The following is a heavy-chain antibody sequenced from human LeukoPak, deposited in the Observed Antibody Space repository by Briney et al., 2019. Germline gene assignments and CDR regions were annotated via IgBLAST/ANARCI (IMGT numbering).Heavy chain of an antibody. CDR1: GFTFSSYW. V-gene: IGHV3-74*01. J-gene: IGHJ4*02. CDR2: INSDGSST. Sequence: PGGSLRLSCAASGFTFSSYWMHWVRQAPGKGLVWVSCINSDGSSTSYADSVKGRFTISRDNAKNSLYLQMNSLRAEDTAVYYCARGVPYASWSGPHYSDYWGQGTLVTVSS. CDR3: ARGVPYASWSGPHYSDY. D-gene: IGHD3-3*01.